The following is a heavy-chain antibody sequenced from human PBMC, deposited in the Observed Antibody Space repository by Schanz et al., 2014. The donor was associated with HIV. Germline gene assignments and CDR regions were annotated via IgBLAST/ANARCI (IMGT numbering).Heavy chain of an antibody. V-gene: IGHV3-21*01. CDR2: IGSGGRTI. Sequence: MQLVESGGGLVKPGGSLRLSCEGSGFTFSRYRMDWVRQAPGKGLEWVSSIGSGGRTIFYADSVRGRFTISRDNAENSLYLQLSGLRGDDTAVYYCARKPSSPSFDRPFDLWGQGTVVTVSS. D-gene: IGHD3-9*01. CDR3: ARKPSSPSFDRPFDL. J-gene: IGHJ3*01. CDR1: GFTFSRYR.